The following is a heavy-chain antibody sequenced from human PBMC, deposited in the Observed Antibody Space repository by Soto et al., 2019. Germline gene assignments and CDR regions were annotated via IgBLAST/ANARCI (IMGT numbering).Heavy chain of an antibody. D-gene: IGHD2-15*01. CDR3: ARSGGSYWNYNGMDV. Sequence: HPGGSLRLSCAASGFTFSNYWMHWVRQVPGRGLVWVSRIDHDGIGTSYADSVKGRFTISRDNAKNSLYLQMNSLRAEDTAVYYWARSGGSYWNYNGMDVWGQGTTVTVSS. CDR2: IDHDGIGT. V-gene: IGHV3-74*01. CDR1: GFTFSNYW. J-gene: IGHJ6*02.